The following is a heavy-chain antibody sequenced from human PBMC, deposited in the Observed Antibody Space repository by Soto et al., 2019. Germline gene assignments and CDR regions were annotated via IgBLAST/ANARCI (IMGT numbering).Heavy chain of an antibody. Sequence: QVQLQESGPGLVKPSQTLSLTCTVSGGSISSGGYYWSWIRQHPGKGLEWIGYIYYSGSTYYNPSLKSRVTISVDPSKNQCSLKLSSVTAADTAVYYCARDTAMGQYFDYWGQGTLVTVSS. J-gene: IGHJ4*02. CDR2: IYYSGST. CDR1: GGSISSGGYY. V-gene: IGHV4-31*03. D-gene: IGHD5-18*01. CDR3: ARDTAMGQYFDY.